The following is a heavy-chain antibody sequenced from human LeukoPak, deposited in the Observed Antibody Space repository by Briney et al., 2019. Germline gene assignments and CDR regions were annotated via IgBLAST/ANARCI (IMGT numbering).Heavy chain of an antibody. CDR3: ARGIPGFGYGDY. D-gene: IGHD3-10*01. Sequence: SETLSLTCTVSGDSIRSYYWSWIRQPPGKGLEWIGYIYYSGSTNYNPSLKSRVTMSVDTSKNQFSLKLSSVTAADTAVYYCARGIPGFGYGDYLAQGTLVTVSS. CDR2: IYYSGST. CDR1: GDSIRSYY. V-gene: IGHV4-59*12. J-gene: IGHJ4*02.